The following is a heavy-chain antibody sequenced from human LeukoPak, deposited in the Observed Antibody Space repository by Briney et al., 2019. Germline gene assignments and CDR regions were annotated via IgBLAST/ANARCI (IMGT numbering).Heavy chain of an antibody. CDR1: GYTFTGYY. J-gene: IGHJ3*02. D-gene: IGHD6-13*01. CDR2: INPNSGGT. V-gene: IGHV1-2*02. Sequence: ASAKVSCKASGYTFTGYYMHWVRQAPGQGLEWMGWINPNSGGTNYAQKFQGRVTMTRDTSISTAYMELSRLRSDDTAVYYCARSLAATYAFDIWGQGTMVTVSS. CDR3: ARSLAATYAFDI.